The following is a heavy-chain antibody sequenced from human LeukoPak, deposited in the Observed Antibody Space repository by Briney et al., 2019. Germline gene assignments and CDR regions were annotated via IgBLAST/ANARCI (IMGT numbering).Heavy chain of an antibody. CDR3: ARGGGQWLFQYYFDY. D-gene: IGHD3-22*01. J-gene: IGHJ4*02. Sequence: PSETLSLTCTVSGGSLSSGGYYWSWIRQHPGKGLEWIGYIYYIWCTYYNPSLKNRVTISVDTSKNQFSLKPSSVTAADTAVYYCARGGGQWLFQYYFDYWGQGTLVTVSS. CDR2: IYYIWCT. V-gene: IGHV4-31*03. CDR1: GGSLSSGGYY.